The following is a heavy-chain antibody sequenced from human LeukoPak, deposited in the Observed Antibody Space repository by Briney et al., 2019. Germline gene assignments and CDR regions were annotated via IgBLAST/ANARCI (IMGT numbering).Heavy chain of an antibody. V-gene: IGHV1-46*01. J-gene: IGHJ3*02. D-gene: IGHD3-22*01. CDR3: ARVYYYDSSGSLPTRNAFDI. Sequence: ASVKVSCKASGYTFTSYYMHWVRQAPGQGLEWMGRINPSGGSTSYAQKFQGRVTMTRDTSTSTVYMELSSLRSEDTAVYYCARVYYYDSSGSLPTRNAFDIWGQGTMVTVSS. CDR2: INPSGGST. CDR1: GYTFTSYY.